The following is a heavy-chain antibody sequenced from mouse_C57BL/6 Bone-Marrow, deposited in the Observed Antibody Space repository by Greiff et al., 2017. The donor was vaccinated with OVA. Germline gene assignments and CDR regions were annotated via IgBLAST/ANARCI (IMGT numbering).Heavy chain of an antibody. CDR1: GYTLTSYW. D-gene: IGHD3-2*02. V-gene: IGHV1-69*01. J-gene: IGHJ4*01. CDR3: ARVEAHYAMDY. CDR2: IDPSDSYT. Sequence: QVQLKQPGAELVMPGASVKLSCKASGYTLTSYWMHWVKQRPGQGLEWIGEIDPSDSYTNYNQKFKGKSTLTVDKSSSTAYMQLSSLTSEDSAVYYCARVEAHYAMDYWGQGTSVTVSS.